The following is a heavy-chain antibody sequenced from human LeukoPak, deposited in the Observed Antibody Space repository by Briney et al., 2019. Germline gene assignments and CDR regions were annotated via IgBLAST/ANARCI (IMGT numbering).Heavy chain of an antibody. CDR3: ARGSEVSGSGSYWVGFYYYYYMDV. CDR2: MNPNSGNT. V-gene: IGHV1-8*03. J-gene: IGHJ6*03. Sequence: ASVKVSCKASGYTFTSYDINWVRQATGQGLEWMGWMNPNSGNTGYAQKFQGRVTITRNTSISTAYMELSSLRSEDTAVYYCARGSEVSGSGSYWVGFYYYYYMDVWGKGTTVTVSS. CDR1: GYTFTSYD. D-gene: IGHD1-26*01.